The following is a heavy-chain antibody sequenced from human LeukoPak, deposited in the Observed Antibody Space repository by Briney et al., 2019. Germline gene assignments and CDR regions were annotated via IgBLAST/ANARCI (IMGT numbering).Heavy chain of an antibody. CDR3: AGRGITILGVVSSEFWFDP. V-gene: IGHV4-39*01. CDR1: GGSISSSSYY. CDR2: IYYSGST. D-gene: IGHD3-3*01. J-gene: IGHJ5*02. Sequence: SETLSLTCTVSGGSISSSSYYWGWIRQPPGKGLEWIGSIYYSGSTYYNPSLKSRVTISVDTSKNQFSLKLSSVTAADTAVYCCAGRGITILGVVSSEFWFDPWGKGTLVTVSS.